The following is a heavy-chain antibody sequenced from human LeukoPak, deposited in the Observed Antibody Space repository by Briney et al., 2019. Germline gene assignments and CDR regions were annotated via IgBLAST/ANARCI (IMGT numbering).Heavy chain of an antibody. CDR1: GGSITSGDYY. CDR2: IYYSGST. V-gene: IGHV4-30-4*01. CDR3: AREVIAAAGFDY. Sequence: SQTLSLTCTVSGGSITSGDYYWSWIRQPPGKGLEWIGYIYYSGSTCYNPSLKSRVTISVDTSKNQFSLKLSSVTAADTAVYYCAREVIAAAGFDYWGQGTLVTVSS. D-gene: IGHD6-13*01. J-gene: IGHJ4*02.